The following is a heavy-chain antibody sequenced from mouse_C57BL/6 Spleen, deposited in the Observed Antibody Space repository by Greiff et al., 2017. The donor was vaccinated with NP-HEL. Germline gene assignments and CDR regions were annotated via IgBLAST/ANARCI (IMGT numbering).Heavy chain of an antibody. Sequence: EVQLQQSGPGLVKPSQSLSLTCSVTGYSITSGYYWNWIRQFPGNKLEWMGYISYDGSNNYNPSLKNPISITRDTSKNQFFLKLNSVTTEDTATYYCAMGRYFDVWGTGTTVTVSS. J-gene: IGHJ1*03. D-gene: IGHD4-1*01. CDR2: ISYDGSN. CDR3: AMGRYFDV. CDR1: GYSITSGYY. V-gene: IGHV3-6*01.